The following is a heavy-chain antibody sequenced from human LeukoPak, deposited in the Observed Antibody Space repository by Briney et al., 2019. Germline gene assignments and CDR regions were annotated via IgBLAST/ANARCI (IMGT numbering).Heavy chain of an antibody. Sequence: GGSLRLSCAASGLTFSSYAMSWVRQAPGKGLEWVSAISGSGGSTYYAGSVKGRFTISRDNSKNTLYLQMNSLRAEDTAVYYCAKAPYLLWFRELWNFDYWGQGTLVTVSS. CDR2: ISGSGGST. D-gene: IGHD3-10*01. J-gene: IGHJ4*02. CDR3: AKAPYLLWFRELWNFDY. V-gene: IGHV3-23*01. CDR1: GLTFSSYA.